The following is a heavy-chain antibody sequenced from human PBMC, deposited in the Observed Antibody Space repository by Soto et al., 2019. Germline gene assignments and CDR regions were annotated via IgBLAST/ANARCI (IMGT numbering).Heavy chain of an antibody. CDR1: GDSIGNGGYY. CDR2: IHYSGNT. J-gene: IGHJ4*02. D-gene: IGHD3-22*01. CDR3: ATNHDDISGRTPLLFDS. Sequence: QVQLQESGPGLVKPSQTLSLTCTVSGDSIGNGGYYWDWIRQHPGKGPEWIGYIHYSGNTYYNPSLKSRLTISLDTSKNQFSLHLSSVTAADTAVYYCATNHDDISGRTPLLFDSWGQGTLVTVSS. V-gene: IGHV4-31*03.